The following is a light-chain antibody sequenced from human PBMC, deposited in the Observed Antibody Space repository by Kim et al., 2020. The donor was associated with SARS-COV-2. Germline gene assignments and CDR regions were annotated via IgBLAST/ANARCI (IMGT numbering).Light chain of an antibody. CDR1: KLGDKY. CDR2: QDS. Sequence: VDPGKTASITCSGDKLGDKYACWYQQKPGQSPVLVIYQDSKRPSGIPERFSGSNSGNTATLTISGTQAMDEADYYCQAWDSSTVVFGGGTKLTVL. J-gene: IGLJ2*01. V-gene: IGLV3-1*01. CDR3: QAWDSSTVV.